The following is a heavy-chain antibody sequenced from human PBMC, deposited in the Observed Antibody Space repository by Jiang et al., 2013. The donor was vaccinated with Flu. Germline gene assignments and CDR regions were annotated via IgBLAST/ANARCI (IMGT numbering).Heavy chain of an antibody. D-gene: IGHD3-22*01. CDR2: IIPILGIA. Sequence: SGAEVKKPGSSVKVSCKASGGTFSSYTISWVRQAPGQGLEWMGRIIPILGIANYAQKFQGRVTITADKSTSTAYMELSSLRSEDTAVYYCARAPSRSSDSSGYYVDYWGQGTLVTVSS. CDR3: ARAPSRSSDSSGYYVDY. V-gene: IGHV1-69*04. CDR1: GGTFSSYT. J-gene: IGHJ4*02.